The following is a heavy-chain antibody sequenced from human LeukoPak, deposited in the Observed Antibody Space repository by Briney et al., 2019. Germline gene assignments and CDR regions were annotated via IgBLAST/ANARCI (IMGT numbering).Heavy chain of an antibody. CDR2: ISWNSGSI. V-gene: IGHV3-9*01. CDR3: ARAQGSVTMVRGVILDY. J-gene: IGHJ4*02. D-gene: IGHD3-10*01. CDR1: GFTFDDYA. Sequence: GGSLRLSCAASGFTFDDYAMHWVRQAPGKGLEWVSGISWNSGSIGYADSVKGRFTISRDNAKNSLYLQMNSLRAEDTALYYCARAQGSVTMVRGVILDYWGQGTLVTVSS.